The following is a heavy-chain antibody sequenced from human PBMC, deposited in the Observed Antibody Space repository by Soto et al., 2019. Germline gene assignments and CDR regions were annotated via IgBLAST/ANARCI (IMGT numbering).Heavy chain of an antibody. CDR3: ARRDEQLWLLIDDY. CDR1: GGSFSGYY. D-gene: IGHD5-18*01. Sequence: SETLSLTCAVYGGSFSGYYWSWIRQPPGKGLEWIGEINHSGSTNYNPSLKSRVTISVDTSKNQFSLKLSSVTAADTAVYYCARRDEQLWLLIDDYWGQGTLVTVSS. J-gene: IGHJ4*02. V-gene: IGHV4-34*01. CDR2: INHSGST.